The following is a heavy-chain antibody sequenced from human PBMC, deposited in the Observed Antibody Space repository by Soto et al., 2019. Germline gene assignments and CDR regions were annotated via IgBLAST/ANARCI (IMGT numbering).Heavy chain of an antibody. CDR3: ARLGYSYGYGFDY. D-gene: IGHD5-18*01. CDR2: INSDGSST. CDR1: GFTFSSYW. V-gene: IGHV3-74*01. Sequence: EVQLVESGGGLVQPGGSLRLSCAASGFTFSSYWMHWVRQAPGKGLVWVSRINSDGSSTSYADSVKGRFTISRDNAKNTLYLEMNSLRAEDTAVYYCARLGYSYGYGFDYWGQGTQVTVSS. J-gene: IGHJ4*02.